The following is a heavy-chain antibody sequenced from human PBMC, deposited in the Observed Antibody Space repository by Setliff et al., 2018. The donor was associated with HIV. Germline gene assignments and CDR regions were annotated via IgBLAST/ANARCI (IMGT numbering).Heavy chain of an antibody. J-gene: IGHJ3*02. D-gene: IGHD3-16*01. Sequence: PSETLSLTCTVSGGSISSSSYYWGLIRQPPGKGLERIGSIFHSGSSYYNPTLKSRVTIYVDTWKYQFSLKLSSVTAADTAVYYCASSTRVTTFWGVWRDDAFDIWGQGTMVTVS. CDR3: ASSTRVTTFWGVWRDDAFDI. CDR1: GGSISSSSYY. V-gene: IGHV4-39*01. CDR2: IFHSGSS.